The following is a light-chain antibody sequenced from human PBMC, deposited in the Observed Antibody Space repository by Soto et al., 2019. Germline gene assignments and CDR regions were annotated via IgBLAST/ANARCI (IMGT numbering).Light chain of an antibody. CDR3: QHYNSYSEA. V-gene: IGKV1-5*03. J-gene: IGKJ1*01. CDR2: KAS. CDR1: QTIINW. Sequence: DIQMTPSPSTLSASVGDRVTITCRASQTIINWLSWYQQKPGKAPKLLIYKASTLEGEVPSRFSGSGSETEFTLTINSLQPDDSATYYCQHYNSYSEAFGQGTKVDIK.